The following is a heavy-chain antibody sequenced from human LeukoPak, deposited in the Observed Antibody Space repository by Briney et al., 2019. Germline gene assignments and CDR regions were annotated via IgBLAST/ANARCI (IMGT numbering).Heavy chain of an antibody. Sequence: GSSVQVSCKGSGYIFTAYYMHWLRQAPAQGLEWMGWINPKSGGTNYPQKFQGRVTMTRDTSISTAYMELSRLRSDDTAVYYCARGIYGGNSPLVDYWGQGTLVTVSS. D-gene: IGHD4-23*01. CDR3: ARGIYGGNSPLVDY. J-gene: IGHJ4*02. V-gene: IGHV1-2*02. CDR2: INPKSGGT. CDR1: GYIFTAYY.